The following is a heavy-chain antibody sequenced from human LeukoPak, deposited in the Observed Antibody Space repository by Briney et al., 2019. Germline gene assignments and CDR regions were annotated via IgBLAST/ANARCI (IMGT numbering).Heavy chain of an antibody. Sequence: GGSLRPSWEASGFSLTSAGFHCVRQAPGKGLEWVSFVSFDGRNKNYADSVRGRFTISRDNSKNTLYLQMNSVTYEDTAVYFCVRIVGHTTTDFWGQGTIVTVSS. D-gene: IGHD1-26*01. V-gene: IGHV3-30-3*01. CDR1: GFSLTSAG. CDR3: VRIVGHTTTDF. CDR2: VSFDGRNK. J-gene: IGHJ4*02.